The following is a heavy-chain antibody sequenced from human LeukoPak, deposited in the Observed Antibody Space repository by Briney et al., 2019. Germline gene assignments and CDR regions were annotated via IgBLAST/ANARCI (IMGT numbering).Heavy chain of an antibody. CDR3: ARDLMN. J-gene: IGHJ4*02. CDR2: MLYDGSNT. CDR1: GFTFCSYG. D-gene: IGHD3-16*01. V-gene: IGHV3-30*02. Sequence: GGSLRLSCAASGFTFCSYGMHWVRQAPGKGLEWVAFMLYDGSNTYYADSVKGRFTISRDNSKNTLFLQMNSLRTEDAAVYYCARDLMNWGQGTLVTVSS.